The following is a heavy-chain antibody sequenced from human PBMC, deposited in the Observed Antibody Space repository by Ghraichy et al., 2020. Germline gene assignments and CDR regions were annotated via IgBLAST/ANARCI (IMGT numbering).Heavy chain of an antibody. V-gene: IGHV4-39*01. CDR2: IYYSGST. Sequence: SQTLSLTCTVSGGSISSSSYYWGWIRQPPGKGLEWIGSIYYSGSTYYNPSLKSRVTISVDTSKNQFSLKLSSVTAADTAVYYCARHDYYDTLDAFEIWGQGTMVTVSS. J-gene: IGHJ3*02. CDR3: ARHDYYDTLDAFEI. CDR1: GGSISSSSYY. D-gene: IGHD3-22*01.